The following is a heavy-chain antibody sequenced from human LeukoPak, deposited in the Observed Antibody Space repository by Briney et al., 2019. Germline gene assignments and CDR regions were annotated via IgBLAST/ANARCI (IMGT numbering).Heavy chain of an antibody. CDR2: INPSGGST. CDR1: GGTFTSYY. J-gene: IGHJ4*02. CDR3: ARARRYDFWSGYFDY. V-gene: IGHV1-46*01. Sequence: ASVKVSCKASGGTFTSYYMHWVRQAPGQGLEWMGIINPSGGSTSYAQKFQGRVTITADESTSTAYMELSSLRSEDTAVYYCARARRYDFWSGYFDYWGQGTLVTVSS. D-gene: IGHD3-3*01.